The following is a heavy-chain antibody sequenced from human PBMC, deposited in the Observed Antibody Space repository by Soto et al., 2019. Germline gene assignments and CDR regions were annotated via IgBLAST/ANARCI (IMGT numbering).Heavy chain of an antibody. CDR1: GYTFTGYY. Sequence: ASVKVSCKASGYTFTGYYMHWVRQAPGQGLEWMGWINPNSGGTNYAQKFQGRVTMTRDTSISTAYMELSRLRSDDTAVYYCARYPIVVVPAAETKWFDPWGQGTLVTVSS. V-gene: IGHV1-2*02. J-gene: IGHJ5*02. D-gene: IGHD2-2*01. CDR3: ARYPIVVVPAAETKWFDP. CDR2: INPNSGGT.